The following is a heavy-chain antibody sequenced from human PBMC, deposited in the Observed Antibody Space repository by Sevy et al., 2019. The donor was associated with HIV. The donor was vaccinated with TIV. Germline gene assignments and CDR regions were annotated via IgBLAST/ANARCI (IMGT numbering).Heavy chain of an antibody. CDR1: EFNFNKHG. CDR2: IKGDGSEK. D-gene: IGHD3-10*01. V-gene: IGHV3-7*01. Sequence: GGSLRLSCAASEFNFNKHGMRWVRQAPGKGLEYVASIKGDGSEKYYMDSVKGRFTISRDNAENSVYLQMNSLRAEDTAVYHCVRAGAFGTYDSWGQGTLVTVSS. CDR3: VRAGAFGTYDS. J-gene: IGHJ4*02.